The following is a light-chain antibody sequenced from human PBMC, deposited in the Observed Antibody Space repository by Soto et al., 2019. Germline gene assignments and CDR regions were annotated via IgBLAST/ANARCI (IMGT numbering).Light chain of an antibody. V-gene: IGKV1-5*01. Sequence: DIQMTQSPSTLSASVGDRVTITCRASQSISSWLAWYQQKPGEAPKLLIYDASSLESGVPSRFSGSGSGTEFTLTISRLQPDDFATYYCQQYNSYRTFGQGTKVAIK. J-gene: IGKJ1*01. CDR2: DAS. CDR3: QQYNSYRT. CDR1: QSISSW.